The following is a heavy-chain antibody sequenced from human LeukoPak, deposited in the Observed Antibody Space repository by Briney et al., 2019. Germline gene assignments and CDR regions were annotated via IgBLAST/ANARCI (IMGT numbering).Heavy chain of an antibody. D-gene: IGHD4-17*01. CDR1: GYTFTSYR. Sequence: ASVKVYCKASGYTFTSYRISWVRPAPGPGLEQMGWISAYNGHTYYAQKLQARVTMTTDTSTSTAEMELRSLRSADTAVYYCAIWYGDYARYYYMAVWGKGTTVTVSS. CDR3: AIWYGDYARYYYMAV. V-gene: IGHV1-18*04. CDR2: ISAYNGHT. J-gene: IGHJ6*03.